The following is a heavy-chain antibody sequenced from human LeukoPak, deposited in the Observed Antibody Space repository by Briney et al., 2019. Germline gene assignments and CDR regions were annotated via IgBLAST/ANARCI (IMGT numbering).Heavy chain of an antibody. J-gene: IGHJ4*02. CDR1: GGSIGSSSYY. D-gene: IGHD3-10*01. CDR3: ARPVDGFGETKD. V-gene: IGHV4-39*01. CDR2: IYYSGST. Sequence: KPSETLSLTCTVSGGSIGSSSYYWGWIRQPPGKGLEWIGSIYYSGSTYYNPSLKSRVTISVDTSKNQFSLKLSSVTAADTAVYYCARPVDGFGETKDWGQGTLVTVSS.